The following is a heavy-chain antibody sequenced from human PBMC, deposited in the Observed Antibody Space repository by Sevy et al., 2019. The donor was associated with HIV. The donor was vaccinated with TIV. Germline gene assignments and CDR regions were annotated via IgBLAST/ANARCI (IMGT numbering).Heavy chain of an antibody. CDR3: ARDPSGGAFDY. V-gene: IGHV3-21*01. CDR1: GFTFSDYR. Sequence: GGSLRLSCAASGFTFSDYRMNWVRQAPGKGLEWVSSISSSRTYISYADSVKGRFTISRVNDKNSLYLQMNSLRAEDTAVYYCARDPSGGAFDYWGQGILVTVSS. D-gene: IGHD2-15*01. CDR2: ISSSRTYI. J-gene: IGHJ4*02.